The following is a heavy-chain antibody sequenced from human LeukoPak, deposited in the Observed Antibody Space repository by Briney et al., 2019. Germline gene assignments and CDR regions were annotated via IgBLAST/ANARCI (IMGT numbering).Heavy chain of an antibody. J-gene: IGHJ4*02. CDR3: ASRLWSRSDY. CDR2: IYYSGST. V-gene: IGHV4-61*01. CDR1: GGSVSSGSYY. Sequence: SETLSLTCTVSGGSVSSGSYYWSWIRQPPGKGLEWIGYIYYSGSTNYNPSLKSRVTISVDTSKNQFSLKLSSVTAADTAVYYCASRLWSRSDYWAREPWSPSPQ. D-gene: IGHD4/OR15-4a*01.